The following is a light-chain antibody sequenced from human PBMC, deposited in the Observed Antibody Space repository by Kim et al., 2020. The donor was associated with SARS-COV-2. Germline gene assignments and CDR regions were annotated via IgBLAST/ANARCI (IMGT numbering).Light chain of an antibody. Sequence: SLSPGERATLSCRARQSVRTYLAWYQQKPGQAPRLLIYDASNRATGIPARFSGSGSGTDFTLTISSLEPEDFAVYYCQQRSNWPTFGQGTRLEIK. CDR3: QQRSNWPT. CDR1: QSVRTY. CDR2: DAS. J-gene: IGKJ5*01. V-gene: IGKV3-11*01.